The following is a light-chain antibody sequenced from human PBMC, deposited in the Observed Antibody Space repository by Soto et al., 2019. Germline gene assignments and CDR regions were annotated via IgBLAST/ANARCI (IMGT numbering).Light chain of an antibody. CDR2: DAS. CDR3: QQYESYWT. Sequence: DIQMTQSPSTLSASVGDRVTLTCRASQYISTWLAWYQQKPGKAPKLLIHDASSLQSGVPSRFSGSGSGTEFTLTISSLQPEDVATYYCQQYESYWTFGQGTKVDIK. J-gene: IGKJ1*01. V-gene: IGKV1-5*01. CDR1: QYISTW.